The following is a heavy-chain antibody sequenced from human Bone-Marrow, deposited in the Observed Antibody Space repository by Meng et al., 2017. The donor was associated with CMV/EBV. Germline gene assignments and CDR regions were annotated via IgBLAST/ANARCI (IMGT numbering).Heavy chain of an antibody. CDR1: GSSSSSYY. CDR3: ARSAPGYSGYDWGGGDY. CDR2: IYYSGST. J-gene: IGHJ4*02. D-gene: IGHD5-12*01. Sequence: SETLSLTCTGSGSSSSSYYWSWIRQPPGKGLEWIGYIYYSGSTNYNPSLKSRVTISVDTSKNQFSLKLSSVTAADTAVYYCARSAPGYSGYDWGGGDYWGQGTLVTVSS. V-gene: IGHV4-59*08.